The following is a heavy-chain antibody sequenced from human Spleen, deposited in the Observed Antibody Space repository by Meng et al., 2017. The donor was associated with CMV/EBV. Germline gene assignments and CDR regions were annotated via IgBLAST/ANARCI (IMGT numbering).Heavy chain of an antibody. CDR1: GFTFSGYA. J-gene: IGHJ5*02. V-gene: IGHV3-23*03. D-gene: IGHD3-16*01. CDR2: IYGGGSST. Sequence: ESLKISCAASGFTFSGYAMNWVRQAPGKGLEWVAVIYGGGSSTYYADSVKGRFTISRDNSKNTLYLHMNSLRAEDTAVYYCARFSLTSWFDPWGQGTLVTVSS. CDR3: ARFSLTSWFDP.